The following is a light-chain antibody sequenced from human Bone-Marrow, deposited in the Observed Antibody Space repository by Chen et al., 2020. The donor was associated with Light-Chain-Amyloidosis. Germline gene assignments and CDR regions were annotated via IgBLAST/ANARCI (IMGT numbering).Light chain of an antibody. CDR2: EVT. CDR1: SSDVGGYNY. J-gene: IGLJ2*01. Sequence: QSALTQPASVSGAPGPSITIPCTGTSSDVGGYNYVSWYQQHPGNAPKLMIYEVTNRPSGISIRFSGSKSGNTASLTISGLQAEAEADYYYSSFTITPTWIFGGGTKLTVL. CDR3: SSFTITPTWI. V-gene: IGLV2-14*01.